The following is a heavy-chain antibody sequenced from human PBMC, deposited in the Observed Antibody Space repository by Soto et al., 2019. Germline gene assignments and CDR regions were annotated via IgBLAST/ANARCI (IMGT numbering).Heavy chain of an antibody. V-gene: IGHV4-59*01. D-gene: IGHD3-16*01. CDR1: GGSMNNNY. CDR3: ARGGDNSPWYYSL. J-gene: IGHJ4*02. CDR2: IFSNGRT. Sequence: SETLSLTCTVSGGSMNNNYWSWIRQPPGRGLEWIGYIFSNGRTNYNPSLESRVTISVDTSKNQLSLKLTSVTAADTAVYYCARGGDNSPWYYSLWGQGTLVTVYS.